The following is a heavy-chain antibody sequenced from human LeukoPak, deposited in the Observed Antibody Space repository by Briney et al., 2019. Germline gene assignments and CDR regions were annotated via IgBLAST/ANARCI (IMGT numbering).Heavy chain of an antibody. CDR2: INHSGST. CDR3: ARDYYDSSGYYWWYFDY. J-gene: IGHJ4*02. Sequence: PSETLSLTCAVYGGSFSGYYWSWIRQPPGKGLEWIGEINHSGSTNYNPSLKSRVTISVDTSKNQFSLKLSSVTAADTAVYYCARDYYDSSGYYWWYFDYWGQGTLVTVSS. CDR1: GGSFSGYY. V-gene: IGHV4-34*01. D-gene: IGHD3-22*01.